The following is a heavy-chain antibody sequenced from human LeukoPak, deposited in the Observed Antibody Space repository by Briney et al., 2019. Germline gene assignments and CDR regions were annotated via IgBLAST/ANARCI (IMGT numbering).Heavy chain of an antibody. CDR2: ISSSSSYI. V-gene: IGHV3-21*01. CDR3: ARATYYDFWSGPIYYFDY. Sequence: PGGSLRLSCAASGFTFSSYSVNWVRQAPGKGLDWVSSISSSSSYIYYADSVKGRFTISRDNAKNSLYLQMNSLRAEDTAVYYCARATYYDFWSGPIYYFDYWGQGTLVTVSS. CDR1: GFTFSSYS. D-gene: IGHD3-3*01. J-gene: IGHJ4*02.